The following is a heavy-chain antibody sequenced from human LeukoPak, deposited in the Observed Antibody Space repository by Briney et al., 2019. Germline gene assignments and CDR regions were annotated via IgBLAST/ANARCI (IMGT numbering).Heavy chain of an antibody. Sequence: SETLSLTCTVSGDSISSGGYYWSWIRQHPGEGLEWIGYIYHSGITYYNPSLKSRVTTSVDTSKNQFSLKLSSVTAADTAVYYCARSAYDGSRYCSDSWGQGTLVTVSS. J-gene: IGHJ4*02. CDR2: IYHSGIT. V-gene: IGHV4-31*03. CDR3: ARSAYDGSRYCSDS. D-gene: IGHD3-22*01. CDR1: GDSISSGGYY.